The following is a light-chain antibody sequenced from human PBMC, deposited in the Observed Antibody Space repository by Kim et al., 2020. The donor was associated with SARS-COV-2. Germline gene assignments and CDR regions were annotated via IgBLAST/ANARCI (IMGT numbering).Light chain of an antibody. CDR3: HQYGDSPS. CDR1: QSVSSTY. Sequence: LSPGERATLSCRASQSVSSTYFAWYQQRPGQAPRLLFYGVSSRATGIPHRFSGSGSGTDFTLTISGLEPEDFAVYYCHQYGDSPSFGQGTRLEIK. V-gene: IGKV3-20*01. J-gene: IGKJ5*01. CDR2: GVS.